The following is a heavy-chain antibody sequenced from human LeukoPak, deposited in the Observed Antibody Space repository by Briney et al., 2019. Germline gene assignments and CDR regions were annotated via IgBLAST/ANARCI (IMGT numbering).Heavy chain of an antibody. J-gene: IGHJ4*02. Sequence: PGGSLRLSCAASGFAFSSLAMSWVRQAPGKGLEWVSYISSSSSTIYYADSVKGRFTISRDNAKNSLYLQMNSLRAEDTAVYYCARGYSSSNYWGQGTLVTVSS. D-gene: IGHD6-6*01. V-gene: IGHV3-48*01. CDR3: ARGYSSSNY. CDR2: ISSSSSTI. CDR1: GFAFSSLA.